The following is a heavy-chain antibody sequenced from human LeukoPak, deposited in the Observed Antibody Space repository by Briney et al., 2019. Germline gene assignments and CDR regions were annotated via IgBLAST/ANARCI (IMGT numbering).Heavy chain of an antibody. J-gene: IGHJ4*02. CDR3: ARDKSGSDASFDY. Sequence: ASVTVSCKASGYTFTGYDINWVRQATGQGLEWMGWMNPNSGNTGYAQKFQGRVTITRNTSISTAYMELSSLRSEDTAVYYCARDKSGSDASFDYWGQGTLVTVSS. CDR2: MNPNSGNT. CDR1: GYTFTGYD. D-gene: IGHD1-26*01. V-gene: IGHV1-8*03.